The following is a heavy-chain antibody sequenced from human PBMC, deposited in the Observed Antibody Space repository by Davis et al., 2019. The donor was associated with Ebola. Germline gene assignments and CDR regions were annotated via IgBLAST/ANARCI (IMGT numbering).Heavy chain of an antibody. V-gene: IGHV1-58*01. J-gene: IGHJ4*02. Sequence: SVKVSCKASGLRFTDSAVQWVRHARGQRLEWLGWIVVGTSHVNIARGFQERLAFSRDVSTGTVQMELTGLRPEDTAVYFCAAVRRVDDDLFDFWGQGTLITVSA. CDR3: AAVRRVDDDLFDF. CDR2: IVVGTSHV. CDR1: GLRFTDSA. D-gene: IGHD1-1*01.